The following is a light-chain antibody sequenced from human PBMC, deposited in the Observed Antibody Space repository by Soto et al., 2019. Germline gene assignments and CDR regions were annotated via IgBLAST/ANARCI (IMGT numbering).Light chain of an antibody. V-gene: IGKV1-9*01. CDR2: ATS. Sequence: IQLTQSPSSLSASVGDRVTIXXRTSLGISGYLASYQQKPGKDPNLMXYATSTSQSGVPSRCSGSGSGRDFTLTIISLQPEDFATYYCQQRSNWPRITFGQGTRLDI. J-gene: IGKJ5*01. CDR1: LGISGY. CDR3: QQRSNWPRIT.